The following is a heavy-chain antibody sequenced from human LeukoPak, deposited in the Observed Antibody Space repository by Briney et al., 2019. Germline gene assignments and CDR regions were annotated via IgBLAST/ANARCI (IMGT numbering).Heavy chain of an antibody. J-gene: IGHJ4*02. V-gene: IGHV1-69*04. CDR2: IIPILGIA. CDR3: AREGLSYYDILTGYYFFDY. D-gene: IGHD3-9*01. Sequence: SVKVSCTASGGTFSSYTISWVRQAPGQGLEWMGRIIPILGIANYAQKFQGRVTITADKSASTAYMELSSLRSEDTAVYYCAREGLSYYDILTGYYFFDYWGQGTLVTVSS. CDR1: GGTFSSYT.